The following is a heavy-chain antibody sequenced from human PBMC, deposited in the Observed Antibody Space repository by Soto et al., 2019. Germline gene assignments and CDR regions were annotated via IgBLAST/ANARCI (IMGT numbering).Heavy chain of an antibody. D-gene: IGHD1-1*01. CDR2: IIPIFGTT. Sequence: QVQLVQSGAEVKKPGSSVKVSCKASGVTFSSYAISWVRQAPGQGLEWMGGIIPIFGTTNYAQKFQDRVTITADESMSTAYMELSSMRSEDTAVYYCASEEHDTTVAPFDSWGQGTLVTVSS. CDR3: ASEEHDTTVAPFDS. CDR1: GVTFSSYA. J-gene: IGHJ4*02. V-gene: IGHV1-69*12.